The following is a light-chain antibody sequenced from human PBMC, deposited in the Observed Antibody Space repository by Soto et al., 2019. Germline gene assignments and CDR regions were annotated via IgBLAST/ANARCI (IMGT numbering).Light chain of an antibody. V-gene: IGKV1-39*01. Sequence: DIQMTQSPSSVSAPVGDRVTITCRASQSISSYLNWYQQKPGKAPKLLIYAASSLQSGVPSRFSGSGSGTDFTLTISSLQPEDFATYFCQQSNSTLSFGGGTKVEIK. J-gene: IGKJ4*01. CDR2: AAS. CDR3: QQSNSTLS. CDR1: QSISSY.